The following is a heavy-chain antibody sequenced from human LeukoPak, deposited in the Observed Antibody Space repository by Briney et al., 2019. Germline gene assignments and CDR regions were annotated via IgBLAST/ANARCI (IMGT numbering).Heavy chain of an antibody. CDR3: ARLTTGSSGYYPSDY. Sequence: PGGSLRLSCTASGFTLSSYEMSWIRQAPGKGLEWVSSIDYSGGSTHYADSVMGRFTISRDNSKNTLYLQLNSLSADDTAVYYCARLTTGSSGYYPSDYWGQGTLVTVSS. V-gene: IGHV3-23*01. D-gene: IGHD3-22*01. J-gene: IGHJ4*02. CDR2: IDYSGGST. CDR1: GFTLSSYE.